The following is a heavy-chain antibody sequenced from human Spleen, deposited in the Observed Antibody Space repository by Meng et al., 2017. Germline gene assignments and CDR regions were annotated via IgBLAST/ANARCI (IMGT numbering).Heavy chain of an antibody. CDR3: AKDRIAAAGAEFDY. D-gene: IGHD6-13*01. CDR2: ISWNSGII. J-gene: IGHJ4*02. CDR1: GFTFDDYA. Sequence: SLKISCAASGFTFDDYAMHWVRQGRGKGLEWVSGISWNSGIIVYADPVKGRFTISRDNAKNSLYLQMNSLRPEDTALYYCAKDRIAAAGAEFDYWGQGTLVTCAS. V-gene: IGHV3-9*01.